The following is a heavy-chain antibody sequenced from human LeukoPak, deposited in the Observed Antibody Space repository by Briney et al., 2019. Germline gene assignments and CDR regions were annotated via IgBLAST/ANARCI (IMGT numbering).Heavy chain of an antibody. Sequence: ASVKVSCKASGYSFTSYYMHWVRQAPGQGLEWMGWINPNSGGTNYAQKFQGRVTMTRDTSISTAYMELSRLRSDDTAVYYCASAFWYSSSWSFDYWGQGTLVTVSS. J-gene: IGHJ4*02. CDR2: INPNSGGT. CDR1: GYSFTSYY. V-gene: IGHV1-2*02. CDR3: ASAFWYSSSWSFDY. D-gene: IGHD6-13*01.